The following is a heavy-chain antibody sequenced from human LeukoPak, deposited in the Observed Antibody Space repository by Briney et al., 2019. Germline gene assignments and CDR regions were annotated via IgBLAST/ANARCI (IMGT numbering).Heavy chain of an antibody. CDR2: IYHSGST. V-gene: IGHV4-61*01. Sequence: PSETLSLTCTVSGGSVSSNNYQWNWIRQPPGKGLEWIGDIYHSGSTNYNPSLKSRVTISVDTSKNQFFLKLSSVTAADTAVYYCARRLVGQTFDYWGQGTLVTVSS. CDR3: ARRLVGQTFDY. D-gene: IGHD3-10*01. J-gene: IGHJ4*02. CDR1: GGSVSSNNYQ.